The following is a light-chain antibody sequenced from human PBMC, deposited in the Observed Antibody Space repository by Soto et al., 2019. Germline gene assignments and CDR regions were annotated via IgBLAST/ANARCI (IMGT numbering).Light chain of an antibody. CDR2: DAS. CDR3: QQYSSLVT. CDR1: QTISTL. J-gene: IGKJ2*01. V-gene: IGKV1-5*01. Sequence: IQMTQSPSTLSASVGDRVTITCQASQTISTLLAWYQYRPGKAPNLLIYDASSLGSGVPSRFSGSGSGTEFTLTISSLQPDDSATYYCQQYSSLVTFGQGTKLEI.